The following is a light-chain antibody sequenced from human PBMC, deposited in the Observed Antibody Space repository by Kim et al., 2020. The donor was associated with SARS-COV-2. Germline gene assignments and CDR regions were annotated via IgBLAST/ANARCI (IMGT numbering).Light chain of an antibody. Sequence: SYELTQPPSVSMSPGLTASITCSGDKLGDKYTYWYQQKPGQSPVLVIYEDSKRPSGIPERFSASNSENTATLTNNGTQAIDEADYYCQAWGSRTVVFGGGTQLTVL. V-gene: IGLV3-1*01. CDR3: QAWGSRTVV. CDR2: EDS. CDR1: KLGDKY. J-gene: IGLJ2*01.